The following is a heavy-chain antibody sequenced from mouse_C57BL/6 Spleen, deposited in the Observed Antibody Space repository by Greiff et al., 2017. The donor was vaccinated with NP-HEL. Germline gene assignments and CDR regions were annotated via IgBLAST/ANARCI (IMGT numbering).Heavy chain of an antibody. Sequence: QVQLKESGPGLVQPSQSLSITCTVSGFSLTSYGVHWVRQSPGKGLEWLGVIWSGGSTDYNAAFISRLSISKDNSKSQVFFKMNRLQADDTAIYYCARRNYGSYYAMDYWGQGTSVTVSS. CDR1: GFSLTSYG. D-gene: IGHD1-1*01. J-gene: IGHJ4*01. CDR3: ARRNYGSYYAMDY. V-gene: IGHV2-2*01. CDR2: IWSGGST.